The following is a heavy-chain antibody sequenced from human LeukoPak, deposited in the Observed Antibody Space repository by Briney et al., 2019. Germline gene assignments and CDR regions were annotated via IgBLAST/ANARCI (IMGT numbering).Heavy chain of an antibody. Sequence: GGSLRLSCAASGFTFSSYSMNWVRQAPGKGLEWVSSISSSSSYIYYADSVKGRFTISRDNAKNSLYLQMNSLRAEDTAVYYCARVAKWFNSMDVWGKGTTVTVSS. CDR3: ARVAKWFNSMDV. CDR1: GFTFSSYS. CDR2: ISSSSSYI. V-gene: IGHV3-21*01. J-gene: IGHJ6*03. D-gene: IGHD3-22*01.